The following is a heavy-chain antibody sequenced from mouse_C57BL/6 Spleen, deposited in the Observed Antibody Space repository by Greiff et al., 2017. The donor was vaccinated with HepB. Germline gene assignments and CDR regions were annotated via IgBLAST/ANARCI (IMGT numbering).Heavy chain of an antibody. V-gene: IGHV5-6*01. J-gene: IGHJ1*03. CDR3: ARQRDSTWYFDV. CDR2: ISSGGSYT. D-gene: IGHD2-5*01. Sequence: EVMLVESGGDLVKPGGSLKLSCAASGFTFSSYGMSWVRQTPDKRLEWVATISSGGSYTYYPDSVKGRFTISRDNAKNTLYLQMSSLKSEDTAMYYCARQRDSTWYFDVWGTGTTVTVSS. CDR1: GFTFSSYG.